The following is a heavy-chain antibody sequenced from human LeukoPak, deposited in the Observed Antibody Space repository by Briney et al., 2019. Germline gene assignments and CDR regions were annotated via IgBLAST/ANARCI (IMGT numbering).Heavy chain of an antibody. CDR2: INHSGST. CDR1: GGSSSVYY. Sequence: SETLSLTCAVYGGSSSVYYWSWIRQPPGKGLEWIGEINHSGSTKFNPSLKSRVTLPIDTSRNQFSLNLSSVTAADTAVYYCARLFCYSTACYVDSWGQGTLVTVSS. D-gene: IGHD2-2*01. J-gene: IGHJ4*02. CDR3: ARLFCYSTACYVDS. V-gene: IGHV4-34*01.